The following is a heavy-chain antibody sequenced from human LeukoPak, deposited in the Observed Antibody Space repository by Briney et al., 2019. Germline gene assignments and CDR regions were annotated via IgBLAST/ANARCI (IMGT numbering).Heavy chain of an antibody. D-gene: IGHD2-2*01. CDR2: IFYSGST. CDR1: GGSISSRSYY. J-gene: IGHJ4*02. V-gene: IGHV4-39*01. CDR3: ARPALGDCSSSRCYAFDH. Sequence: SETLSLTCTVSGGSISSRSYYWGWIRQPPGKGLEWIGSIFYSGSTYYNLSLKGRVTISLDTSKNQFSLKLSSVTATDTAVYYCARPALGDCSSSRCYAFDHWGQGTLVTVSS.